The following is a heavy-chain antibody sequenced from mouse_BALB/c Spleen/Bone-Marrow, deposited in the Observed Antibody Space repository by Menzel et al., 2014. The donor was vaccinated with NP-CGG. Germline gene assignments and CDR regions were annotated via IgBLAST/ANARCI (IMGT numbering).Heavy chain of an antibody. CDR3: ARGGGSWYFDV. V-gene: IGHV2-9*02. CDR2: IWAGGST. J-gene: IGHJ1*01. Sequence: VKLMESGPGLVAPSQSLSVTCTVSGFSLTSYGVHWVRQPPGKGLEWLGVIWAGGSTNYNSALMSRLSISKDNSKSXVFLKMNSLQTDDTAMYYCARGGGSWYFDVWGAGTTVTVSS. CDR1: GFSLTSYG.